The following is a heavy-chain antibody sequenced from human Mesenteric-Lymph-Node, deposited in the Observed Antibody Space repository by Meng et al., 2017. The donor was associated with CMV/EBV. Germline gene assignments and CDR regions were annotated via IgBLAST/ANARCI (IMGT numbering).Heavy chain of an antibody. CDR3: ARVGRGGYCSSTSCYTNYYYGMDV. V-gene: IGHV3-30*14. Sequence: GESLKISCAASGFTFSSYAMHWVRQAPGKGLEWVAVISYDGSNKYYADSVKGRFTISRDNSKNTLYLQMNSLRAEDTAVYYCARVGRGGYCSSTSCYTNYYYGMDVWGQGTTVTVSS. J-gene: IGHJ6*02. CDR2: ISYDGSNK. CDR1: GFTFSSYA. D-gene: IGHD2-2*02.